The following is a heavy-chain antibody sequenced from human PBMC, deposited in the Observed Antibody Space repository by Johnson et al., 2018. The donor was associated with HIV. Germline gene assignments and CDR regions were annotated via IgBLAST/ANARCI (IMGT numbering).Heavy chain of an antibody. CDR3: AKEDYYGSGSYDAFDI. Sequence: QVQLVESGGGVVQPGGSLRLSCAASGFTFSSYGIHWVRQAQGKGLEWVAFIRYDGSKKYYAGPVKGRITISRDNSKNTLYLQMNSLRAEDTAVYYCAKEDYYGSGSYDAFDIWGQGTMVTVSS. V-gene: IGHV3-30*02. CDR2: IRYDGSKK. D-gene: IGHD3-10*01. CDR1: GFTFSSYG. J-gene: IGHJ3*02.